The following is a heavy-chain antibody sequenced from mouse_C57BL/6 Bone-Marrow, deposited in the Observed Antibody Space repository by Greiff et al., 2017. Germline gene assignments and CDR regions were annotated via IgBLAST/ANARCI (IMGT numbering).Heavy chain of an antibody. CDR1: GFTFSDYY. CDR3: ARMGCLLPCAY. J-gene: IGHJ3*01. D-gene: IGHD1-1*01. CDR2: ISNGGGST. V-gene: IGHV5-12*01. Sequence: EVKLVESGGGLVQPGGSLKLSCAASGFTFSDYYMYWVRQTPEKRLEWVAYISNGGGSTYYPDTVKGRFTISRDNAKNTLYLQMSRLKSEDTAMYYCARMGCLLPCAYWGQGTLVTVSA.